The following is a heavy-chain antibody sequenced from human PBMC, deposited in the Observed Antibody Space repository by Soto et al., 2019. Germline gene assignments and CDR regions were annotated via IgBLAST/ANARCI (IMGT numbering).Heavy chain of an antibody. CDR2: VYYGGST. D-gene: IGHD6-6*01. V-gene: IGHV4-39*01. CDR3: ARLSRRRSSSSPLNWFDP. CDR1: GGSISSSSYY. Sequence: PSETLSLTCTVSGGSISSSSYYWGWIRQPPGKGLEWIGNVYYGGSTYYNPSLESRVTISVDTSKSQFSLKLSSVTAADTAVYYCARLSRRRSSSSPLNWFDPWGQGTLVTVSS. J-gene: IGHJ5*02.